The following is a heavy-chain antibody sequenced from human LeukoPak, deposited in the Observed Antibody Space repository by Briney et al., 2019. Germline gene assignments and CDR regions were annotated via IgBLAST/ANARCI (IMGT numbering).Heavy chain of an antibody. V-gene: IGHV3-23*01. Sequence: GGSLRLSCAASGFTFCSYAMIWVRQAPGKGLEWVSAIRGSGGSTVYADSVKGRFTISRDNSKNTLYLKMNSMRAEDTAVYYCAKKPGSGSYYVDYWGQGTLVTVSS. CDR1: GFTFCSYA. D-gene: IGHD3-10*01. J-gene: IGHJ4*02. CDR2: IRGSGGST. CDR3: AKKPGSGSYYVDY.